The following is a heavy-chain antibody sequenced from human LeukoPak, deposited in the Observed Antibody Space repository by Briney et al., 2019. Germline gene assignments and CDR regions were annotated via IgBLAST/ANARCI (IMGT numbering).Heavy chain of an antibody. CDR1: GYTFTGYY. J-gene: IGHJ4*02. V-gene: IGHV1-2*02. D-gene: IGHD3-9*01. CDR3: ARVTGYMVEDFFDY. CDR2: IYPNSGGT. Sequence: ASVKVSCKGSGYTFTGYYMHWVRHGPGQGLEWMGWIYPNSGGTNYAQTFYGRVTMTTDTSISTAYMELSRLRSDDTAVYYCARVTGYMVEDFFDYWGQGTLVTVSS.